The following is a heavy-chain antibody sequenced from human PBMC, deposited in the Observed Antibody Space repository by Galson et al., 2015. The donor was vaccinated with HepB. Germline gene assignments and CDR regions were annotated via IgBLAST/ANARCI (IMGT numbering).Heavy chain of an antibody. V-gene: IGHV3-23*01. D-gene: IGHD7-27*01. Sequence: SLRLSCAVSGFTFSSYGMSWVRQAPGKGLEWVSGISGSGDKTYYADSVTGRFTVSRDNSKNTLYLQMNGLSAEDTALYYCVKGRDGDPFPDASDIWGQGTMVTVSS. CDR3: VKGRDGDPFPDASDI. CDR2: ISGSGDKT. CDR1: GFTFSSYG. J-gene: IGHJ3*02.